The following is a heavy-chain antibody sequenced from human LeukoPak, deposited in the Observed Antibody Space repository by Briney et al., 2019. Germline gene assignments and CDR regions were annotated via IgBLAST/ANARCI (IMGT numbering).Heavy chain of an antibody. CDR1: GFTFDDYA. D-gene: IGHD6-6*01. CDR2: ISGDGGST. V-gene: IGHV3-43*02. CDR3: SKARTGRYYYYKDV. J-gene: IGHJ6*03. Sequence: GSRRLSCAASGFTFDDYAMHWARQAPGKGREWVSPISGDGGSTYYADSVKGRFTISRDKSKNSLYLQMTRLRTEDTPLYYCSKARTGRYYYYKDVWGKGTTVTVSS.